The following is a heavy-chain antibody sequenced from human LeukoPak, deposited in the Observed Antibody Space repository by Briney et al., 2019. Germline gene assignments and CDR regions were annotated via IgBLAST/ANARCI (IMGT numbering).Heavy chain of an antibody. J-gene: IGHJ5*01. Sequence: SETLSLTCTVSGGSISSYYWSWIRQPPGKGLEWIGYIYYSGSTNYNPSLKSRVTISVNTSKNQFSLKLSSVTAADTAVYYCARNTTSSPWFDSWGQGLPVVVSS. D-gene: IGHD1-1*01. V-gene: IGHV4-59*01. CDR1: GGSISSYY. CDR2: IYYSGST. CDR3: ARNTTSSPWFDS.